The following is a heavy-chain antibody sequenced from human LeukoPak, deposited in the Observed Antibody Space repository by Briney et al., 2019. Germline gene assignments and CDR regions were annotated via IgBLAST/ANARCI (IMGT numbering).Heavy chain of an antibody. V-gene: IGHV7-4-1*02. CDR3: ARDTYCSGGRCYSRVGY. D-gene: IGHD2-15*01. CDR1: GYTFTKYP. CDR2: INTNTGNP. Sequence: ASVKVSCKASGYTFTKYPMNWVRQAPGQGLEWMGWINTNTGNPTYAQGFTEQFVFSWDTSVNTAYLQINSLKPEDTAVYFCARDTYCSGGRCYSRVGYWGQGTVVTVSS. J-gene: IGHJ4*02.